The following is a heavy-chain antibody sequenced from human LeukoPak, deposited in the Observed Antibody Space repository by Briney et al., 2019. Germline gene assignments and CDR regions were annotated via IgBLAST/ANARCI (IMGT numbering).Heavy chain of an antibody. CDR2: ISSSSSYI. D-gene: IGHD1-1*01. J-gene: IGHJ4*02. CDR1: GFTFSSYS. Sequence: PGGSLRLSCAASGFTFSSYSMNWVRQAPGKGLEWVSSISSSSSYIYYADSVKGRFTISRDNAKNSLYLQMNSLRAEDTAVYYCAREKLGDWNLIDYWGQGTLVTVSS. CDR3: AREKLGDWNLIDY. V-gene: IGHV3-21*01.